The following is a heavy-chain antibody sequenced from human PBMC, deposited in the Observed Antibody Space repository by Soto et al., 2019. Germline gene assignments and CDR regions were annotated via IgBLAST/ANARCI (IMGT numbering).Heavy chain of an antibody. CDR1: GYTFTGYY. Sequence: GASVKVSYKASGYTFTGYYMHWVRQAPGQGLEWMGWINPNSGGTNYAQKFQGRVTMTRDASISTAYMELSRLRSDDTAVYYCARNVYCSSTSCYGMDVWGQGTTVTVSS. CDR2: INPNSGGT. V-gene: IGHV1-2*02. D-gene: IGHD2-2*01. CDR3: ARNVYCSSTSCYGMDV. J-gene: IGHJ6*02.